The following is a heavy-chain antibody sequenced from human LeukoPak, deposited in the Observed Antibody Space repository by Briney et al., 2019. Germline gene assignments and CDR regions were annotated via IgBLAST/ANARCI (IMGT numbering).Heavy chain of an antibody. J-gene: IGHJ4*02. D-gene: IGHD3-10*01. Sequence: EASVKVSCKASGGTFSSYAISWVRQAPGQGLEWMGRIIPIFGTAKYAQKFQGRVTITTDESTSTAYMELSSLRSEDTAVYYCARDRVLLGYYWGQGTLVTVSS. V-gene: IGHV1-69*05. CDR2: IIPIFGTA. CDR1: GGTFSSYA. CDR3: ARDRVLLGYY.